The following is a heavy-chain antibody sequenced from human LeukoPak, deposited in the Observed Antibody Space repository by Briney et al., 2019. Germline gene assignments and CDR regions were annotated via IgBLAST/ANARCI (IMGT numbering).Heavy chain of an antibody. J-gene: IGHJ4*02. D-gene: IGHD5-12*01. Sequence: ESRPTLVKPTQTLTLTCSFAGISLSSSGVDVGWIRQPPGKALEWLPLTYWDDDKRHSPSLKSRLTITKDTSKNQVVLTMTNMDPVDTATYYCAHRPSHSGYDLFDYWGQGTLVTVSS. CDR2: TYWDDDK. CDR3: AHRPSHSGYDLFDY. V-gene: IGHV2-5*02. CDR1: GISLSSSGVD.